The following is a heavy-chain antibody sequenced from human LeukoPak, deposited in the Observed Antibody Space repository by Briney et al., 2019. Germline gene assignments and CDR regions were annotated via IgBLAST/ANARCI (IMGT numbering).Heavy chain of an antibody. CDR3: ARDNYYYYYMDV. V-gene: IGHV4-38-2*02. CDR2: IYHSGST. CDR1: GYSISSGYY. J-gene: IGHJ6*03. Sequence: SETLSLTCTVSGYSISSGYYWGWIRQPPGKGLEWIGSIYHSGSTFYNPSLKSRVTISVDTSKNQFSLNLSSVTAADTAVYYCARDNYYYYYMDVWGKGTTVTVSS.